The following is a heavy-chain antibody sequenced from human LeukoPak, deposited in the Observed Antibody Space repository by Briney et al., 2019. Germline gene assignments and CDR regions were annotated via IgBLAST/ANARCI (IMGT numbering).Heavy chain of an antibody. Sequence: ASVKVSCKASGYTFTGYYMHWVRQAPGQGLEWMGRIIPILGIANYAQKFQGRVTITADKSTSTAYMELSSLRSEDTAVYYCARERYNYYYGMDVWGQGPTVTVSS. CDR3: ARERYNYYYGMDV. CDR2: IIPILGIA. V-gene: IGHV1-69*04. J-gene: IGHJ6*02. CDR1: GYTFTGYY.